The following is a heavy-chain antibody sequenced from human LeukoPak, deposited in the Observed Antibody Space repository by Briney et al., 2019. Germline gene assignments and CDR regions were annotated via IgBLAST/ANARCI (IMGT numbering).Heavy chain of an antibody. V-gene: IGHV4-4*07. CDR1: GGSISSYY. J-gene: IGHJ4*02. CDR2: IYTSGST. D-gene: IGHD6-19*01. Sequence: SETLSLTCTVSGGSISSYYWNWIRQPAGKGLEWIGRIYTSGSTNYNPSLKSRITMSVDTSKNQFSLKLSSVTAADTAVYYCARGWSSGWDGYFDYWGQGTLVTVSS. CDR3: ARGWSSGWDGYFDY.